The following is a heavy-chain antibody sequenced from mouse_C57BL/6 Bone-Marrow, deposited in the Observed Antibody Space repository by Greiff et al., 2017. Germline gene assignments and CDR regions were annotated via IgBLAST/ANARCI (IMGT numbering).Heavy chain of an antibody. Sequence: EVQLVESGPVLVKPGASVKMSCKASGYTFTDYYMNWVKQSHGKSLEWIGVINPYNGGTSYNQKFKGKATLTVDKSSSTAYMELNSLTSEDSAVYYCARKVVGYFDYWGQGTTLTVSS. V-gene: IGHV1-19*01. D-gene: IGHD1-1*01. CDR1: GYTFTDYY. CDR3: ARKVVGYFDY. J-gene: IGHJ2*01. CDR2: INPYNGGT.